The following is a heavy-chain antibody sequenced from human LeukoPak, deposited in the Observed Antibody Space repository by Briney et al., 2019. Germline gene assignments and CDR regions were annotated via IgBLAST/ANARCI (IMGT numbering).Heavy chain of an antibody. CDR2: INHYGCEK. CDR1: GFAFSQSW. V-gene: IGHV3-7*01. Sequence: GGSLRLSCAASGFAFSQSWMLWVRQAPGKGLECVANINHYGCEKYYVDSKKRLFNIPRHNVKHSVYVKVNSLRAEHTAVYLCARDSGHGGIFNYWGQGTLVTVPS. CDR3: ARDSGHGGIFNY. J-gene: IGHJ4*02. D-gene: IGHD3-16*01.